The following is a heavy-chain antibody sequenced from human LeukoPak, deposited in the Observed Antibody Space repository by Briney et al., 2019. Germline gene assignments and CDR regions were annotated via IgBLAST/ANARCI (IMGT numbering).Heavy chain of an antibody. Sequence: SETLSLTCAVYGGSFSSYYWGWIRQPPGKGLEWIGSIYYSGSTYYNPSLKSRVTISVDTSKNQFSLKLSSVTAADTAVYYCARRRSGYVFDYWGQGTLVTVSS. CDR3: ARRRSGYVFDY. J-gene: IGHJ4*02. CDR2: IYYSGST. CDR1: GGSFSSYY. V-gene: IGHV4-39*01. D-gene: IGHD5-12*01.